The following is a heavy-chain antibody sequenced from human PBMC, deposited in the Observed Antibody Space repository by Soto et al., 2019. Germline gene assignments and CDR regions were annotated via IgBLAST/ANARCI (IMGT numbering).Heavy chain of an antibody. CDR2: IRTYNGNT. CDR1: GYTFTNYG. J-gene: IGHJ6*03. D-gene: IGHD4-17*01. Sequence: QVQLVQSGAEVKQPGASVQGSCKASGYTFTNYGLTWVRQAPGQGLEWLGCIRTYNGNTKYEQKVQGRLTMTTDTSTSTANMELTSLRSDDTALYYCARTTVTASYYYMDVWGKGSTVTVSS. CDR3: ARTTVTASYYYMDV. V-gene: IGHV1-18*01.